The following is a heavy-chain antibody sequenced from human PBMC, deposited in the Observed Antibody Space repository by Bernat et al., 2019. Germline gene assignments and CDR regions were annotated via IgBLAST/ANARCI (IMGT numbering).Heavy chain of an antibody. Sequence: QVQLVESGGGVVQPGRPLRLSCAASGFTFGSYAIHWVRQAPGKGLEWVAVISYDGSNKYYADSVKGRFTISRDNSKNTLYLQMNSLRAEDTAVYYCARAYYYDSGSYYSAFDYWGQGTLVTVSS. J-gene: IGHJ4*02. D-gene: IGHD3-10*01. CDR2: ISYDGSNK. CDR1: GFTFGSYA. V-gene: IGHV3-30-3*01. CDR3: ARAYYYDSGSYYSAFDY.